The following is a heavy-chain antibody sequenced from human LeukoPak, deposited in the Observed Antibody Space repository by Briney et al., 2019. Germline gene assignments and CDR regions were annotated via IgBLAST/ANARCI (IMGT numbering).Heavy chain of an antibody. V-gene: IGHV3-53*01. Sequence: PGGSLRLSCVVSGFTVSNNYMSWVRQAPRKGLEWVSLIYSGGSTYYADSVKGRFTISRDNSKNTVYLQMNSLRAEDTAVYYCARDDCGGDCYPRYWGQGTLVTVSS. CDR3: ARDDCGGDCYPRY. J-gene: IGHJ4*02. D-gene: IGHD2-21*02. CDR2: IYSGGST. CDR1: GFTVSNNY.